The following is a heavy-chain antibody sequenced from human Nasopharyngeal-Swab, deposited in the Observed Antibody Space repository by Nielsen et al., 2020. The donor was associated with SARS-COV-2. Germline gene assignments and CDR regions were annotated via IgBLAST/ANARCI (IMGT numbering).Heavy chain of an antibody. V-gene: IGHV3-74*01. J-gene: IGHJ5*01. CDR1: GFTFSSYW. Sequence: GESLKISCAGSGFTFSSYWMHWVRQAPGKGLMWVARINRDGSGTNYADSVKGRFNISRDNAKNTLYLQMNTLSAEDTGVYYCARDCDTATCYRSAADTWGQGTLVTVSS. CDR3: ARDCDTATCYRSAADT. D-gene: IGHD2-2*01. CDR2: INRDGSGT.